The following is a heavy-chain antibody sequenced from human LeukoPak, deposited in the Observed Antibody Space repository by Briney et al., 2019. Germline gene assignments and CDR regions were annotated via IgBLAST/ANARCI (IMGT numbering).Heavy chain of an antibody. Sequence: SETLSFTCIVSGGSISSHYWSWIRQTPGNGLEYIGYIYYSGSTDYNPSLKSRVTISLDTSKNQFSLHLSSVTVADTAVYYCTRRSGVLDSRDSRYYFDHWGQGTLVTVSS. CDR1: GGSISSHY. J-gene: IGHJ4*02. V-gene: IGHV4-59*11. CDR3: TRRSGVLDSRDSRYYFDH. D-gene: IGHD3-22*01. CDR2: IYYSGST.